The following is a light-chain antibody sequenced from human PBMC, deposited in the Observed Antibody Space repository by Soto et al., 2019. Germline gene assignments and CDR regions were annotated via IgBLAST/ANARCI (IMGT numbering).Light chain of an antibody. CDR1: QDIGTY. CDR3: QHYYNSPLT. Sequence: AIRLTQSPSSLSASTGDRVTIPCRASQDIGTYLAWYQQKPGKAPKLLIYAASSLESGVPSRFSGSGSGTDFTLTISWLQSEDFAAYYCQHYYNSPLTFGQGTKVDIK. CDR2: AAS. V-gene: IGKV1-8*01. J-gene: IGKJ1*01.